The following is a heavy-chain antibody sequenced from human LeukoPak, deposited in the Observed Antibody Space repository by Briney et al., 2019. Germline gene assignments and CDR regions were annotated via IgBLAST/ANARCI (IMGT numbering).Heavy chain of an antibody. Sequence: ASVKVSCKASGYTFISYGINWVRQAPGQGLEWIGWISAYNGNTDYAQKVQGRVTVTTDTSTSTAYMELRSLRSDDTAVYYCAREGMGPGVFDIWGQGTMVTVSS. CDR3: AREGMGPGVFDI. V-gene: IGHV1-18*01. CDR2: ISAYNGNT. J-gene: IGHJ3*02. D-gene: IGHD7-27*01. CDR1: GYTFISYG.